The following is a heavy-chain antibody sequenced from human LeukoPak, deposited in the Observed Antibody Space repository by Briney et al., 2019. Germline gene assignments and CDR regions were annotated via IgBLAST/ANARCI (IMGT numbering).Heavy chain of an antibody. CDR2: ILYDGSNK. CDR1: GFTLSSYG. D-gene: IGHD2-15*01. Sequence: GGSLTLSCAASGFTLSSYGMHWVRQAPGKGLEWVAFILYDGSNKYYADSVKGRFTISRDNSKNTLYLQMNSLRAEDTAVYYCAKDWWLNWFEPSGDGALGTVSS. V-gene: IGHV3-30*02. CDR3: AKDWWLNWFEP. J-gene: IGHJ5*02.